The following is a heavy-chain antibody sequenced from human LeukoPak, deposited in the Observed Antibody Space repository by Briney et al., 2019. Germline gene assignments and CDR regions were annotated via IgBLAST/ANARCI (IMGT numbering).Heavy chain of an antibody. J-gene: IGHJ4*02. V-gene: IGHV3-21*01. CDR1: GFTFSGFT. CDR3: ARGVTGTTGY. D-gene: IGHD1-7*01. CDR2: ISSSSSYI. Sequence: GGSLRLSCAASGFTFSGFTMYWVRQAPGKGLEWVSSISSSSSYIYYADSVKGRFTISRDNAKNSLYLQMNSLRAEDTAVYYCARGVTGTTGYWGQGTLVTVSS.